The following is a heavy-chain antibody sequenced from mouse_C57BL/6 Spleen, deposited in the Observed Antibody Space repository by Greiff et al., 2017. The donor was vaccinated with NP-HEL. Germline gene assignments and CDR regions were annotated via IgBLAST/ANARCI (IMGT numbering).Heavy chain of an antibody. V-gene: IGHV1-55*01. CDR3: ARPQLGYWYFDV. D-gene: IGHD4-1*02. CDR2: IYPGSGST. CDR1: GYTFTSYW. J-gene: IGHJ1*03. Sequence: QVQLQQSGAELVKPGASVKMSCKASGYTFTSYWITWVKQRPGQGLEWIGDIYPGSGSTNYNEKFKSKATLTVDTSSSTAYMQLSSLTSEDSAVYYCARPQLGYWYFDVWGTGTTVTVSS.